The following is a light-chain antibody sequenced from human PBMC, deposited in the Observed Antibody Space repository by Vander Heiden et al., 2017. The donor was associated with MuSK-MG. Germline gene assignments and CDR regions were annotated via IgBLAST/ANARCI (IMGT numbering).Light chain of an antibody. CDR2: GAS. Sequence: EIVLTQPPGTLSLSPGERATLSCRASQSVSSSYLAWYQQKPGQAPRLLIYGASSRATGIPDRFSGSGSGTDFTLTISRLEPEDFAVYYCQQYGSSTPITFGQGTRLEIK. J-gene: IGKJ5*01. V-gene: IGKV3-20*01. CDR1: QSVSSSY. CDR3: QQYGSSTPIT.